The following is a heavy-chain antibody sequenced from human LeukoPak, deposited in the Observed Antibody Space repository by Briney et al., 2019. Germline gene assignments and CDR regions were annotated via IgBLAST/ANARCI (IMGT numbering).Heavy chain of an antibody. V-gene: IGHV1-69*04. Sequence: SVKVSCKASGGTFSSYAISWVRQAPGQGLEWMGRIIPILGIANYAQKFQGRVTITADKSTSTAYMELSSLRSEDTAVYYCARGDTIFGVVISNWFDPWGQGTLVTVSS. CDR3: ARGDTIFGVVISNWFDP. J-gene: IGHJ5*02. CDR2: IIPILGIA. CDR1: GGTFSSYA. D-gene: IGHD3-3*01.